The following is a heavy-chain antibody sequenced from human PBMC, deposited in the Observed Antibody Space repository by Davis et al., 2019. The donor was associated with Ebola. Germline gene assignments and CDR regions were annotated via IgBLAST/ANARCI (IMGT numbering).Heavy chain of an antibody. D-gene: IGHD3-3*01. CDR2: IYYSGST. J-gene: IGHJ5*02. Sequence: SETLSLTCTVSGGSISSYYWSWIRQPPGKGLEWIGYIYYSGSTNYNPSLKSRVTISVDTSKNQFSLKLSSVTAADTAVYYCARQGYDFWSGYHLNWFDPWGQGTLVTVSS. CDR3: ARQGYDFWSGYHLNWFDP. CDR1: GGSISSYY. V-gene: IGHV4-59*08.